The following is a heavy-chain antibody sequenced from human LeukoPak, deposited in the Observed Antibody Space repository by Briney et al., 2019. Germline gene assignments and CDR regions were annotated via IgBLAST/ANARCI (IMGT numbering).Heavy chain of an antibody. V-gene: IGHV3-21*01. J-gene: IGHJ4*02. CDR1: GFTFSTYT. Sequence: GGSLRLSCAASGFTFSTYTMNWVRQAPGKGLECVSSISSSSKYIYNGDSVKGRFTISRDNAKNSLFLQMIGLRAEDTAVYYCARESAAGVDYWGQGTLVTVSS. CDR2: ISSSSKYI. CDR3: ARESAAGVDY. D-gene: IGHD6-13*01.